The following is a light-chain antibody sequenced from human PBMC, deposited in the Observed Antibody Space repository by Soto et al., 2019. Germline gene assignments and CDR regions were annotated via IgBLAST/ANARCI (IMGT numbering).Light chain of an antibody. CDR2: EVS. Sequence: QSVLTQPASVSGSPGQSITISCTGTSSDVGAYNYVSWYQHHPGKAPKLMIYEVSNRPSGVSDRFSGSSSGNTASLTISGLQAEDEADYYCISYASSSTVVFGGGTKLTVL. J-gene: IGLJ3*02. CDR1: SSDVGAYNY. V-gene: IGLV2-14*01. CDR3: ISYASSSTVV.